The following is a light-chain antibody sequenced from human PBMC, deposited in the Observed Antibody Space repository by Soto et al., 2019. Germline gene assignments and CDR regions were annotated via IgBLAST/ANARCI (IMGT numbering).Light chain of an antibody. V-gene: IGKV3-11*01. CDR3: QQRSNWPPIT. Sequence: EILLTQSPATLSLSPGERATLACRASQRVSSTYLAWYQQKPGQAPRLLIYGTSSRATGIPARFSGSGSGTDFTLTISSLEPEDFAVYYCQQRSNWPPITFGQGTRLEIK. CDR2: GTS. CDR1: QRVSSTY. J-gene: IGKJ5*01.